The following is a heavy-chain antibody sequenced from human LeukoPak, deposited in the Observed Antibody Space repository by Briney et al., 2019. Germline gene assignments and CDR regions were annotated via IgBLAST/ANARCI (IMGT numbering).Heavy chain of an antibody. Sequence: SETLSLTCTVSGGSISSYYWSWIRQPPGKGLEWIGEIYHSGSTKYSPSLKNRLTISLDKSRNQFSLKLTSVTAADTAVYYCAAHSGGSNFDYWGQGTLVTVSS. CDR1: GGSISSYY. CDR3: AAHSGGSNFDY. V-gene: IGHV4-59*03. J-gene: IGHJ4*02. CDR2: IYHSGST. D-gene: IGHD1-26*01.